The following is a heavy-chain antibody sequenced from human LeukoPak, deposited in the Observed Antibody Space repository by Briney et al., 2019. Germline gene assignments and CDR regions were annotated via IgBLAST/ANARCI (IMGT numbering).Heavy chain of an antibody. D-gene: IGHD1-7*01. CDR1: GFTFSSYW. J-gene: IGHJ6*03. CDR2: INSDGSST. V-gene: IGHV3-74*01. Sequence: GGSLRLSCAAPGFTFSSYWMHWVRQAPGKGLVWVSRINSDGSSTSYADSVKGRFTISRDNAKNTLYLQMNSLRAEDTAVYYCAREIAGYNWNYAGYYYYMNVWGKGTTVTVSS. CDR3: AREIAGYNWNYAGYYYYMNV.